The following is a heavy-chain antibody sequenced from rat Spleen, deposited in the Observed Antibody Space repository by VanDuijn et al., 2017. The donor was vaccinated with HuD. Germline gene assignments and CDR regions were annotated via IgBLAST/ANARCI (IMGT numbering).Heavy chain of an antibody. CDR1: GFTFSDFY. CDR2: ISTRGGST. Sequence: EVQLVESGGGLVQPGRSLKLSCAASGFTFSDFYMAWVRQAPKKGLEWVATISTRGGSTYYRDSVKGRFTISRDNAKGTLSLQMNILRSEDTATYYCARGAYGGYYFDYWGQGVMVTVSS. J-gene: IGHJ2*01. CDR3: ARGAYGGYYFDY. D-gene: IGHD1-11*01. V-gene: IGHV5-25*01.